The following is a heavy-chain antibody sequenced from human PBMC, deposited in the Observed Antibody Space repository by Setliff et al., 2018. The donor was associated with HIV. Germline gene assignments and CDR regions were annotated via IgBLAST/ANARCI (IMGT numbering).Heavy chain of an antibody. V-gene: IGHV3-53*01. CDR2: IYAGGST. J-gene: IGHJ6*03. CDR3: ARVSELLAYYRDV. D-gene: IGHD1-26*01. CDR1: GLTDTYNY. Sequence: PGESLKISCAASGLTDTYNYMSWVRQAPGKGLEWVSVIYAGGSTYYADSVKGRFTISRDNAKNSLYLQMNSLRAEDTAVYYCARVSELLAYYRDVWGKGTTVTVSS.